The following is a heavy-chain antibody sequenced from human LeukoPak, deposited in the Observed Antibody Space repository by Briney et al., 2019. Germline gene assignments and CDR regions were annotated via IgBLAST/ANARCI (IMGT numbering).Heavy chain of an antibody. CDR2: ISGSGGST. Sequence: QPGGSLRLXCAASGFTFSSYAMSWVRQAPGKGLEWVSAISGSGGSTYYADSVKGRFTISRDNSKNTLYLQMNSLRAEDTAVYYCAKDQYYDFWSGFYYWGQGTLVTVSS. D-gene: IGHD3-3*01. CDR3: AKDQYYDFWSGFYY. J-gene: IGHJ4*02. V-gene: IGHV3-23*01. CDR1: GFTFSSYA.